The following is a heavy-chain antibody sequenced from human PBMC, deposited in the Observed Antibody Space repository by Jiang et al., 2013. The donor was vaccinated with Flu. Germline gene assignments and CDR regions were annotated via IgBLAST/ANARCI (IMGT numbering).Heavy chain of an antibody. Sequence: VSGGSISSGDYYWRLDPPRPRGKGLEWIGYIYYSGSTYYNPSLKSRVTISVDASKNQFSLKLGSVTAADTAVYYCARGVTQDGDYDILTGYQNYFDYWGQGTLVTVSS. CDR2: IYYSGST. CDR1: GGSISSGDYY. D-gene: IGHD3-9*01. V-gene: IGHV4-30-4*01. J-gene: IGHJ4*02. CDR3: ARGVTQDGDYDILTGYQNYFDY.